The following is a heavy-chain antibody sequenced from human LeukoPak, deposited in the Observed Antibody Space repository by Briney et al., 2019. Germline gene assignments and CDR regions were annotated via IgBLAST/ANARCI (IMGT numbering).Heavy chain of an antibody. Sequence: TSETLSLTCAVYGGSFSGYYWSWIRQPPGEGLEGIVEINHSGSTNYNPSLKSRVTISVDTSKNQFSLKLSSVTAADTAVYYCVRGLPYDFWSGYYRTYYYYYMDVWGKGTTVTVSS. CDR1: GGSFSGYY. J-gene: IGHJ6*03. D-gene: IGHD3-3*01. CDR3: VRGLPYDFWSGYYRTYYYYYMDV. CDR2: INHSGST. V-gene: IGHV4-34*01.